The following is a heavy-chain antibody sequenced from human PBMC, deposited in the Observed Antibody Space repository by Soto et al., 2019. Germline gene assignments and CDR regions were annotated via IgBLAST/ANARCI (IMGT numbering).Heavy chain of an antibody. Sequence: SVKVSCKASGGTFSSYTISWVRQAPGQGLEWMGRIIPILGIANYAQKFQGRVTITADKSTSTAYIELSSLRSEDTAVYYCARDWGGDFWSGYSATNDAFDIWGQGTMVTVSS. CDR1: GGTFSSYT. CDR2: IIPILGIA. J-gene: IGHJ3*02. V-gene: IGHV1-69*04. CDR3: ARDWGGDFWSGYSATNDAFDI. D-gene: IGHD3-3*01.